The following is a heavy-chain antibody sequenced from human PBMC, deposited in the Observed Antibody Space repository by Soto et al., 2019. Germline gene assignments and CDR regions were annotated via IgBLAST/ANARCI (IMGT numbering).Heavy chain of an antibody. CDR1: GGTFSSYA. CDR2: IIPIFGTA. Sequence: QVQLVQSGAEVKKPGSSVKVSCKASGGTFSSYAISWVRQAPGQGLEWMGGIIPIFGTANYAQKFQGRVTINADESTCTAYMELSSLRSEDTAVYYCARGGNWNYHEILWMHWGQGTLVTVSS. V-gene: IGHV1-69*01. CDR3: ARGGNWNYHEILWMH. D-gene: IGHD1-7*01. J-gene: IGHJ4*02.